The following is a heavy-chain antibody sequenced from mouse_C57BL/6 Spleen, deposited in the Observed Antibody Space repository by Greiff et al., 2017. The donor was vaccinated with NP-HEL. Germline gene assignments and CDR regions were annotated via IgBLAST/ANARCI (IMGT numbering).Heavy chain of an antibody. D-gene: IGHD1-1*01. CDR3: ARSPNYYGSPAGFAY. CDR2: ISSGSSTI. CDR1: GFTFSDYG. J-gene: IGHJ3*01. V-gene: IGHV5-17*01. Sequence: EVMLVESGGGLVKPGGSLKLSCAASGFTFSDYGMHWVRQAPEKGLEWVAYISSGSSTIYYADTVKGRFTISRDNAKNTLFLQMTSLRSEDTAMYYCARSPNYYGSPAGFAYWGQGTLVTVSA.